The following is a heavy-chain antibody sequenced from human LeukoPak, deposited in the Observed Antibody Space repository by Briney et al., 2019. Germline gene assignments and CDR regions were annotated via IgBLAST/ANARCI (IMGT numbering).Heavy chain of an antibody. Sequence: GGSLRLSCAAPGFTFNYAWMSWVRQVPGKGLEWVGQTVSEIDGGTTDYATPVKGRFTISRDDSKSTLYLQMNSLKIEDTAVYYCTTDEDWNYARKDVWGQGATVIVSS. CDR3: TTDEDWNYARKDV. CDR2: TVSEIDGGTT. D-gene: IGHD1-7*01. V-gene: IGHV3-15*04. J-gene: IGHJ6*02. CDR1: GFTFNYAW.